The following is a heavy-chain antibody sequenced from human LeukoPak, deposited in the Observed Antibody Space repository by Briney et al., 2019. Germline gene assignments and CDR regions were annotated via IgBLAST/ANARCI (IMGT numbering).Heavy chain of an antibody. CDR2: IFPGDSDT. Sequence: GESLQISCKASGSNFNSDWIGWVRQVPGKGLEYMGTIFPGDSDTRYNPSFQGQVTISADKPISTAYLQWSSLKASDSAIYYCARLSLYYDSSGHYTYFYFHLWGRGTLVTVSS. CDR3: ARLSLYYDSSGHYTYFYFHL. CDR1: GSNFNSDW. D-gene: IGHD3-22*01. V-gene: IGHV5-51*01. J-gene: IGHJ2*01.